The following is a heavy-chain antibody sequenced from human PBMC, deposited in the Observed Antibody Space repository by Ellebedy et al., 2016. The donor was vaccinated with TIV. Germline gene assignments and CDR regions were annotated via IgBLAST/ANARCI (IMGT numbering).Heavy chain of an antibody. CDR3: ARASGATVTTFDY. J-gene: IGHJ4*02. V-gene: IGHV3-48*04. D-gene: IGHD4-17*01. CDR1: GFTFSSYS. Sequence: GESLKISCAASGFTFSSYSMNWVRQAPGKGLEWISYIRSSGTSIYYADSVKGRFTISRDNAKNSLYLQMNSLRAEDTAVYYCARASGATVTTFDYWGQGTLVTVSS. CDR2: IRSSGTSI.